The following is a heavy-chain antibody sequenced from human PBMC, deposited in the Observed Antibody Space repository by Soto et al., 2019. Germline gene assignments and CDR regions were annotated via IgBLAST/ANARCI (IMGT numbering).Heavy chain of an antibody. CDR2: IYYSGST. CDR3: ATIVVPAAPFDY. J-gene: IGHJ4*02. CDR1: GGSISSGGYY. V-gene: IGHV4-31*03. Sequence: QVQLQESGPGLVKPSQTLSLTCTVSGGSISSGGYYWSWICQYPGKGLEWIGYIYYSGSTYYNPSLKSRVTISVDTSKNQFSLKLSSVTAADTAVYYCATIVVPAAPFDYWGQGTLVTVSS. D-gene: IGHD2-2*01.